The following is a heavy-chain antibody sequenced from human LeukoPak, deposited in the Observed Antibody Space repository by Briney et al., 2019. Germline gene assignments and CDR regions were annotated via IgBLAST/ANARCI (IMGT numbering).Heavy chain of an antibody. Sequence: PGGSLRLSCTASGFIVSSSYMSWVRQAPGKGPEWVSIIYSDRRTYYAESVKGRFTISRDDSQNMVFLQMDGLRAEDTARYYCARDSAFSSYSHWGQGALVTVSS. CDR3: ARDSAFSSYSH. CDR1: GFIVSSSY. CDR2: IYSDRRT. V-gene: IGHV3-53*01. D-gene: IGHD2-15*01. J-gene: IGHJ1*01.